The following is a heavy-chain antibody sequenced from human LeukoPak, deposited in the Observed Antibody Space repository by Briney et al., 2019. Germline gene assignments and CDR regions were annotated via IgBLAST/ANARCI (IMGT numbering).Heavy chain of an antibody. CDR2: IKQDGSEK. J-gene: IGHJ4*02. CDR1: GLTFNSYW. V-gene: IGHV3-7*01. Sequence: PGGSLRLSCAVSGLTFNSYWMSWVRQAPGKGLEWVANIKQDGSEKFYVDSVKGRFTISRDNAKNSLYLQMNSLRAEDTAVFYCAIGRYCSGGGCHYFDYWGQGTLVTVSS. D-gene: IGHD2-15*01. CDR3: AIGRYCSGGGCHYFDY.